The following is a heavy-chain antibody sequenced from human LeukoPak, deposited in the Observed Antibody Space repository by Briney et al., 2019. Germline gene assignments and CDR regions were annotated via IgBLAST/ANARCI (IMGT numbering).Heavy chain of an antibody. D-gene: IGHD1-26*01. CDR1: GFTFNNYP. V-gene: IGHV3-23*01. CDR3: AREEPTVGATH. Sequence: GGSLRLSCAASGFTFNNYPMSWVRQAPGKGLEWVSSISENGGYTYYADSVKGRSTISRDNSNNTVNLQMNSLRAEDTAVYYCAREEPTVGATHWGQGTLVTVSS. CDR2: ISENGGYT. J-gene: IGHJ4*02.